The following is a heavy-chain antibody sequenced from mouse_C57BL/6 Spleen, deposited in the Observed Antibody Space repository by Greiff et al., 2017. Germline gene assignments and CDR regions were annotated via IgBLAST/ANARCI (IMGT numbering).Heavy chain of an antibody. CDR1: GYTFTSYW. D-gene: IGHD1-1*01. V-gene: IGHV1-64*01. CDR2: IHPNSGST. CDR3: ASFITTVVARNSY. Sequence: QVQLQQPGAELVKPGASVKLSCKASGYTFTSYWMHWVKHRPGQGLEWIGMIHPNSGSTNYNEKFKSKATLTVDKSSSTAYMQLSSLTSEDSAVYYCASFITTVVARNSYWGQGTLVTVSA. J-gene: IGHJ3*01.